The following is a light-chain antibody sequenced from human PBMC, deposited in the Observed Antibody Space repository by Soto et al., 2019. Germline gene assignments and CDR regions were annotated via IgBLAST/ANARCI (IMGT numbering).Light chain of an antibody. V-gene: IGKV3-20*01. CDR2: GAS. CDR3: QQYGSSPWT. CDR1: QSVSSNY. Sequence: EIVLTQSPGTLSLSPGERATLSCRASQSVSSNYLAWYQQKPGQAPRPLIYGASSRATGIPDRFSGSGAGTDFTLTISRLESEDFAVYYCQQYGSSPWTFDQVTKVEIK. J-gene: IGKJ1*01.